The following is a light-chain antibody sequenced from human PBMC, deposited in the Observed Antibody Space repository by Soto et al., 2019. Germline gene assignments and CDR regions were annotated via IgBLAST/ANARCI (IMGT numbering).Light chain of an antibody. CDR3: QTWGNGIWV. CDR1: SGHSSYA. CDR2: LNSDGSH. V-gene: IGLV4-69*01. Sequence: QPVLTQSPSASASLGASVKLTCTLSSGHSSYAIAWHQQQPEKGPRYLMKLNSDGSHSKGDGIPDRFSGSSSGAERYLTISRLQSEYEADYYCQTWGNGIWVFGGGTKLTVL. J-gene: IGLJ3*02.